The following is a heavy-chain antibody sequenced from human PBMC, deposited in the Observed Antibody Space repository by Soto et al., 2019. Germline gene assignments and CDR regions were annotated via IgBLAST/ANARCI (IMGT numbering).Heavy chain of an antibody. CDR1: GFTFSSYA. CDR2: ISYDGSNK. CDR3: ARDLVGYCSSTSCPRTGMDV. D-gene: IGHD2-2*01. V-gene: IGHV3-30-3*01. J-gene: IGHJ6*02. Sequence: PGGSLRLSCAASGFTFSSYAMHWVRQAPGKGLEWVAVISYDGSNKYYADSVKGRFTISRDNSKNTLYLQMNSLRAEDMAVYYCARDLVGYCSSTSCPRTGMDVWGQGTTVTVSS.